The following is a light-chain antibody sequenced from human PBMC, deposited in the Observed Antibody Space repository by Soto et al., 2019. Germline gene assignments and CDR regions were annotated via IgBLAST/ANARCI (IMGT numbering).Light chain of an antibody. CDR2: EVI. V-gene: IGLV2-14*01. CDR1: SSDVGGYNY. CDR3: LSYTASSTFV. Sequence: QSALTQPASVSGSPGQSITISCTGTSSDVGGYNYVSWSQQHPGKAPKFMIFEVINRPSGVSNRFSGSKSGNTASLTISGLQAEDDSDYYCLSYTASSTFVFGTGTKVTVL. J-gene: IGLJ1*01.